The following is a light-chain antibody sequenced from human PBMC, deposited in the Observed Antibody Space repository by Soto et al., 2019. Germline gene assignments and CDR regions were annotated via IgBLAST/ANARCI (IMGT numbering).Light chain of an antibody. Sequence: QSVLTQPPSVSAAPGQKVTISCSGSSSNIGNNYVTWYQQLPVTAPKLLIYDTIRRPSGIPDRFSGSKSGTSATLDITGLQTGDEADYYCGMWDSSLRLVVFGGGTKLTVL. CDR2: DTI. J-gene: IGLJ2*01. V-gene: IGLV1-51*01. CDR1: SSNIGNNY. CDR3: GMWDSSLRLVV.